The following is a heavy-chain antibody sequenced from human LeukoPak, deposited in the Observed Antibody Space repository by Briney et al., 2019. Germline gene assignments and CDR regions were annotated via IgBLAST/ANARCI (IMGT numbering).Heavy chain of an antibody. CDR2: VNTDGRRT. V-gene: IGHV3-74*01. CDR3: ARDGLVVRGTFPENWFDP. J-gene: IGHJ5*02. CDR1: GFTFSTYW. D-gene: IGHD3-10*01. Sequence: PGGSLRLSCAASGFTFSTYWMHWVRQAPGKGLVWVSGVNTDGRRTNYADSVKGRFTISRDNAKNTLHLQMNSLRAEDTAVYYCARDGLVVRGTFPENWFDPWGQGTLVTVSS.